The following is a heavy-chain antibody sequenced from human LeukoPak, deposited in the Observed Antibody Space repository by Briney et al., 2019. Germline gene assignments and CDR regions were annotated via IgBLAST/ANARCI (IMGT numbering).Heavy chain of an antibody. V-gene: IGHV4-34*01. Sequence: SETLSLTCAVYGGSFSGYYWSWIRQPPGKGLEWIGEINHSGSTNYNPSLKSRVTISVDTSKNQFSLKLSSVTAADTAVYYCARDPLLPGATGGSDYWGQGTLVTVSS. CDR2: INHSGST. CDR1: GGSFSGYY. J-gene: IGHJ4*02. D-gene: IGHD1-26*01. CDR3: ARDPLLPGATGGSDY.